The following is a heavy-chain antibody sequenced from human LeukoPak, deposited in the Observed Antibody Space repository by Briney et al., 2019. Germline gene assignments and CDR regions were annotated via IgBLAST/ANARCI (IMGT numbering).Heavy chain of an antibody. J-gene: IGHJ5*02. CDR3: AKDSAPNWFDP. CDR2: ISGSGGST. Sequence: GRSLRLSCAASGFTFSSYAMSWVRQAPGKGLEGVSAISGSGGSTYYADSVKGRFTISRDNSKNTLYLQMNSLRAEDTAVYYCAKDSAPNWFDPWGQGTLVTVSS. CDR1: GFTFSSYA. V-gene: IGHV3-23*01.